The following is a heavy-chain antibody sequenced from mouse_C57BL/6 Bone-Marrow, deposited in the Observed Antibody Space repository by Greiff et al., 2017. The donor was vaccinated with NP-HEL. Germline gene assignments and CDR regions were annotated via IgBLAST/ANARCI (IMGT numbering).Heavy chain of an antibody. V-gene: IGHV5-17*01. J-gene: IGHJ4*01. CDR1: GFTFSDYG. Sequence: EVHLVESGGGLVKPGGSLKLSCAASGFTFSDYGMHWVRQAPEKGLEWVAYISSGSSTIYYADTVKGRFTISRDNAKNTLFLQRTSLRSEDTAMYYCARDYYGSSYGAMDYWGQGTPVTVSS. CDR2: ISSGSSTI. D-gene: IGHD1-1*01. CDR3: ARDYYGSSYGAMDY.